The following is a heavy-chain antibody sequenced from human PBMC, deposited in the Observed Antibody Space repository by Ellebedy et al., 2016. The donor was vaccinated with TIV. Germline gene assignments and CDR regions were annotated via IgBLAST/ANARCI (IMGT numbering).Heavy chain of an antibody. V-gene: IGHV1-69*10. Sequence: AASVKVSCKASGGTFSSYAISWVRQAPGQGLEWMGGIIHIHGIANYAKKFQGRVTITADKSTSTAYMELSSLRSEDTAVYYCARTIRRAKNWNYGYYYGMDVWGQGTTVTVSS. D-gene: IGHD1-7*01. CDR3: ARTIRRAKNWNYGYYYGMDV. CDR2: IIHIHGIA. CDR1: GGTFSSYA. J-gene: IGHJ6*02.